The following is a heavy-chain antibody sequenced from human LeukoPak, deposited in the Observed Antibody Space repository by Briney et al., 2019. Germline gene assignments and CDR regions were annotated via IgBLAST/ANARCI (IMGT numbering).Heavy chain of an antibody. V-gene: IGHV3-33*01. J-gene: IGHJ4*02. CDR1: GFTFSSYV. CDR2: IWYDGSNK. D-gene: IGHD5-12*01. CDR3: ARELRGYSGPAIDY. Sequence: GRSLRLSCAASGFTFSSYVMHWVRQAPGKGLEWVAVIWYDGSNKYYADSVKGRFTISRDNSKNTLYLQMNSLRAEDTAVYYCARELRGYSGPAIDYWGQGTLVTVSS.